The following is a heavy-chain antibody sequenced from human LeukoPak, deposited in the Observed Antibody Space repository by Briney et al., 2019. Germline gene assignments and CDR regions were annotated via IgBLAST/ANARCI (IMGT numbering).Heavy chain of an antibody. Sequence: SETLSLTCTVSGGSISSSSYYWSWIRQPPGKGLEWIGYIYYSGSTNYNPSLKSRVTISVDTSKNQFSLKLSSVTAADTAVYYCARAPPRAGAFDIWGQGTMVTVSS. CDR3: ARAPPRAGAFDI. CDR2: IYYSGST. J-gene: IGHJ3*02. CDR1: GGSISSSSYY. V-gene: IGHV4-61*01.